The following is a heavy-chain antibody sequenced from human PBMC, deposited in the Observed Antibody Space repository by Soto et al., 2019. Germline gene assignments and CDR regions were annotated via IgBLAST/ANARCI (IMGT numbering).Heavy chain of an antibody. J-gene: IGHJ4*02. CDR3: TPNSDYGDERFDY. CDR2: IKSKTDGGTT. V-gene: IGHV3-15*01. CDR1: GFTFSNAW. Sequence: LRLSCAASGFTFSNAWMSWVRQAPGKGLEWVGRIKSKTDGGTTDYAAPVKGRFTISRDDSKNTLYLQMNSLKTEDTAVYYCTPNSDYGDERFDYWGQGTLVTVSS. D-gene: IGHD4-17*01.